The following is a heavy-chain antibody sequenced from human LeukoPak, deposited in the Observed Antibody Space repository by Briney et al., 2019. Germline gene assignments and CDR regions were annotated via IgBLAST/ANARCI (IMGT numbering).Heavy chain of an antibody. CDR1: GYPLTSYS. CDR2: IYANTGNP. J-gene: IGHJ4*02. Sequence: ASVKDSRKASGYPLTSYSITWVRQAPGQGPEWVGWIYANTGNPTYVQGFTGRFVFSLDKSVSTAYLQISSLKAEDTAVYYCAREVLRFDSWGQGTLVTVSS. CDR3: AREVLRFDS. V-gene: IGHV7-4-1*02.